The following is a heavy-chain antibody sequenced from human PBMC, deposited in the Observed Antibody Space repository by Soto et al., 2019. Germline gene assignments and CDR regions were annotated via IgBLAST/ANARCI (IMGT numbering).Heavy chain of an antibody. CDR2: INHSGST. V-gene: IGHV4-34*01. J-gene: IGHJ4*02. Sequence: QVQLQQWGAGLLKPSETLSLTCAVYGGSFSGYYWSWIRQPPGKGLEWIGEINHSGSTNYNPALKSRVRISVDTSKNQFSLKLSSVTAADTAVYYCARCPKLGYYFAYWGQGALVTVSS. CDR3: ARCPKLGYYFAY. D-gene: IGHD1-7*01. CDR1: GGSFSGYY.